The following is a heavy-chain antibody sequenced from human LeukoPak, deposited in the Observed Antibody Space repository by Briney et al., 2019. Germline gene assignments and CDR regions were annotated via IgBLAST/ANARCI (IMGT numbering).Heavy chain of an antibody. CDR2: INHSGST. V-gene: IGHV4-34*01. CDR3: ARGYSSSWYWWFDP. CDR1: GGSFSGYY. J-gene: IGHJ5*02. Sequence: SETLSLTCAVYGGSFSGYYWSWIRQPPGKGLEWIGEINHSGSTNYNPSLKSRVTISVDTSKNQFSLKLSPVTAADTAVYYCARGYSSSWYWWFDPWGQGTLVTVSS. D-gene: IGHD6-13*01.